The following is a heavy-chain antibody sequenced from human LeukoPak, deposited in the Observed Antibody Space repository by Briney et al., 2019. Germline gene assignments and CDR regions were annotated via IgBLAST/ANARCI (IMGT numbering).Heavy chain of an antibody. Sequence: GGSLRLSCAASGFTLSDHYMDWVRQAPGKGLEWVGRTRNKANSYTTEYAASVKGRFTISRDDSENSLYLQMNSLKTEDTAVYYCSRARPEAGAYWFDPWGQGTLVTVSS. D-gene: IGHD6-19*01. CDR2: TRNKANSYTT. CDR3: SRARPEAGAYWFDP. V-gene: IGHV3-72*01. CDR1: GFTLSDHY. J-gene: IGHJ5*02.